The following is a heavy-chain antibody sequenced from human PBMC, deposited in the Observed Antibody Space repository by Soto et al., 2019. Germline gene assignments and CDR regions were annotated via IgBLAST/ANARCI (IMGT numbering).Heavy chain of an antibody. CDR1: GFTFSSYS. D-gene: IGHD4-17*01. Sequence: EVQLVESGGGLVKPGGSLRLSCAASGFTFSSYSMNWVRQAPGKGLEWVSSISSSSSYIYYADSVKGRFTISRDNAKNSLYLQMNSLRAEDTAVYYCAILSYGDYDDAFDIWGQGKMVTVSS. J-gene: IGHJ3*02. CDR2: ISSSSSYI. CDR3: AILSYGDYDDAFDI. V-gene: IGHV3-21*01.